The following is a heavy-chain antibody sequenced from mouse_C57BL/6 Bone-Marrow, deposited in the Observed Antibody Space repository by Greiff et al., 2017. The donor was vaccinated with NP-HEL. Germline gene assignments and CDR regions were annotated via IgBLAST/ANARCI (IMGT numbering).Heavy chain of an antibody. CDR1: GYTFTDYY. V-gene: IGHV1-76*01. CDR2: IYPGSGNT. CDR3: ARIAY. J-gene: IGHJ3*01. Sequence: VKLVESGAELVRPGASVKLSCKASGYTFTDYYINWVKQRPGQGLEWIARIYPGSGNTYYNEKFKGKATLTAEKSSSTAYMQLSSLTSEDSAVYFCARIAYWGQGTLVTVSA.